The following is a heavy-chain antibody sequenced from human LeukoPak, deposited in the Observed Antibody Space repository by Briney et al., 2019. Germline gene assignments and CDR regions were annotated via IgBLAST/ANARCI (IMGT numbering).Heavy chain of an antibody. CDR3: AKDRRYNWNDF. J-gene: IGHJ5*01. CDR1: GFTFRIYA. CDR2: ISGSGGST. V-gene: IGHV3-23*01. Sequence: GGSLRLSCVVSGFTFRIYAISLVRQAPGKGLEWVSAISGSGGSTYYADSVKGRFTISRDNSKNTLYLQMNSLRAEDTAVYYCAKDRRYNWNDFWGQGTLVTVSS.